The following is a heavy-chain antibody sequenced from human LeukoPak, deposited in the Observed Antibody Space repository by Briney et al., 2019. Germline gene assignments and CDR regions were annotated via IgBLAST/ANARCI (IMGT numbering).Heavy chain of an antibody. CDR2: IYYSGST. CDR1: GGPISSYY. V-gene: IGHV4-59*01. J-gene: IGHJ4*02. D-gene: IGHD6-19*01. CDR3: ASSVAGTSLDY. Sequence: SETLSLTCTVSGGPISSYYWSWIRQPPGKGLEWIGYIYYSGSTNYNPSLKSRVTISVDTSKNQFSLKLSSVTAADTAVYYCASSVAGTSLDYWGQGTLVTVSS.